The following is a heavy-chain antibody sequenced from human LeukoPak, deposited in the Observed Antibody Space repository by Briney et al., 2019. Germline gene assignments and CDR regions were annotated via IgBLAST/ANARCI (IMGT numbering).Heavy chain of an antibody. CDR1: GYTFTSYG. CDR2: ISAYNGNT. V-gene: IGHV1-18*01. CDR3: ARDFWSGYPSLRFDY. D-gene: IGHD3-3*01. Sequence: ASVKVSCKASGYTFTSYGISWVRQAPGQGLEWMGWISAYNGNTNYAQKLQGRVTMTTDTSTSTAYMELRSLRSDDTAVYYCARDFWSGYPSLRFDYWGQGTLVTVSS. J-gene: IGHJ4*02.